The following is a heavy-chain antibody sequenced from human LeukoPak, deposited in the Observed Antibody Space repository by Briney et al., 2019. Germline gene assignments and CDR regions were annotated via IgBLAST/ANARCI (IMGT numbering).Heavy chain of an antibody. J-gene: IGHJ5*02. CDR1: GFTFYNYA. D-gene: IGHD4-23*01. V-gene: IGHV3-23*01. CDR3: ARAVENWFDP. CDR2: ISGSGGST. Sequence: PGGSLRLSCAATGFTFYNYAMSWVRQAPGKGLEWVSTISGSGGSTYYPDSVKGRFTISRDNSKNTLYLQMNSLRPEDTAVYYCARAVENWFDPWGQGTLVTVSS.